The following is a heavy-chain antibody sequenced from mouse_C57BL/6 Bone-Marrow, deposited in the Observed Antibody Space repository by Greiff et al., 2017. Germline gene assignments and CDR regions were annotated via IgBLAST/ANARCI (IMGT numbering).Heavy chain of an antibody. V-gene: IGHV1-76*01. CDR1: GYTFTDYY. CDR2: IYPGSGNT. D-gene: IGHD1-1*01. Sequence: VQLQQSGAELVRPGASVKLSCKASGYTFTDYYINWVKQRPGQGLEWIARIYPGSGNTYYNEKFKGKDTLTAEKSSSTAYMQLSSLTSEDSAVXFCARWDYYGSSYESAWFAYWGQGTLVTVSA. J-gene: IGHJ3*01. CDR3: ARWDYYGSSYESAWFAY.